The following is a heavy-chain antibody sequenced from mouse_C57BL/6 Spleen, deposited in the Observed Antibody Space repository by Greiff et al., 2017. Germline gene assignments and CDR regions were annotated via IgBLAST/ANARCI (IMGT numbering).Heavy chain of an antibody. CDR1: GFSLTSYG. V-gene: IGHV2-2*01. CDR2: IWSGGST. Sequence: QVQLKESGPGLVQPSQSLSITCAVSGFSLTSYGVHWVRQSPGNGLEWLGVIWSGGSTDYNAAFISRLSISKDNSKSQVFFKMNSLQADDTAIYYCAGSYGKGFAYWGQGTLVTVSA. D-gene: IGHD2-1*01. CDR3: AGSYGKGFAY. J-gene: IGHJ3*01.